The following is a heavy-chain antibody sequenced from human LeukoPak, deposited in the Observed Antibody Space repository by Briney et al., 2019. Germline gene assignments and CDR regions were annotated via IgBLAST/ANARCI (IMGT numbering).Heavy chain of an antibody. CDR3: ARATYYYDSSGYYPH. CDR2: INWNGGST. J-gene: IGHJ4*02. V-gene: IGHV3-20*04. D-gene: IGHD3-22*01. Sequence: GGSLRLSCAASGFTFGDYGMSWARQAPGKGLEWVSGINWNGGSTGYADSVKGRFTISRDNAKNSLYLQMNSLRAEDTALYYCARATYYYDSSGYYPHWGQGTLVTVSS. CDR1: GFTFGDYG.